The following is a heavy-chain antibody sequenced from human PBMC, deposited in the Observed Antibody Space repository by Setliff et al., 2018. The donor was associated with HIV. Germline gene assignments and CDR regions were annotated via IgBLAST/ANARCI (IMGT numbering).Heavy chain of an antibody. CDR2: ITGSSDTI. Sequence: PGGSLRLSCVGSGFSFSNYDLNWFRQAPGKGLEWVSYITGSSDTIYYADSVKGRFTISRDNAKNSLYLQMNTLRAEDTAVYYCAREGITGTTLHPYWGQGTLVTVSS. CDR3: AREGITGTTLHPY. D-gene: IGHD1-7*01. V-gene: IGHV3-48*03. J-gene: IGHJ4*02. CDR1: GFSFSNYD.